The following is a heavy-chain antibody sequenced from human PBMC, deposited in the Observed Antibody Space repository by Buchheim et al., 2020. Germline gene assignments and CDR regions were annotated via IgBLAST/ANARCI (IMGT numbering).Heavy chain of an antibody. V-gene: IGHV4-39*01. Sequence: QLQLQESGPGLVKPSETLSLTCTVSGGSISSSSYYWGWIRQPPGKGLEWIGSIYYSGSTYYNPSLKSRVTISVDTSKNQFFLKLSSVTAADTALYYCARQDYDSSGYLLDFDYWGQGTL. CDR3: ARQDYDSSGYLLDFDY. J-gene: IGHJ4*02. CDR1: GGSISSSSYY. CDR2: IYYSGST. D-gene: IGHD3-22*01.